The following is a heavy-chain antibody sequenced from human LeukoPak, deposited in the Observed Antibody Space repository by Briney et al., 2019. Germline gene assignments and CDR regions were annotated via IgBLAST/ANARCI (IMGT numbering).Heavy chain of an antibody. J-gene: IGHJ6*02. CDR3: AGGDQLLSYRWCMDV. CDR2: ISAYNGNT. CDR1: GYTFTSYG. V-gene: IGHV1-18*01. D-gene: IGHD2-2*01. Sequence: ASVKVSCKASGYTFTSYGISWVRQAPGQGLEWMGWISAYNGNTNYAQKLQGRVTMTTDTSTSTAYMELRSLRSDDTAVYYWAGGDQLLSYRWCMDVWGQGTTVTVSS.